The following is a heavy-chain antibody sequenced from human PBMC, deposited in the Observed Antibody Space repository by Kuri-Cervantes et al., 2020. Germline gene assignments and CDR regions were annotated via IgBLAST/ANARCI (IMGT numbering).Heavy chain of an antibody. V-gene: IGHV3-9*01. Sequence: GGSLRLSCAASGFTFDDYAMHWVRQAPGKGLEWVSGISWNSGSIGYADSVKGRSTISRDNAKNSLYLQMNSLRAEDTALYYCAKVGIYCSGGSCYSGGMDVWGQGTTVTVSS. CDR3: AKVGIYCSGGSCYSGGMDV. CDR1: GFTFDDYA. D-gene: IGHD2-15*01. CDR2: ISWNSGSI. J-gene: IGHJ6*02.